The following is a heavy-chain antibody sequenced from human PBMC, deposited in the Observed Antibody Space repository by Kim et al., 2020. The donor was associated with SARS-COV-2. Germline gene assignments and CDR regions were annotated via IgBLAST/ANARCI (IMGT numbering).Heavy chain of an antibody. D-gene: IGHD1-1*01. CDR1: GGSLGSTTYY. CDR2: IYYTGIT. Sequence: SETLSLTCTVSGGSLGSTTYYWGWIRQPPGKGLAWIGSIYYTGITYDNPSLKSRVTISVDTSKNQFSLKLSSVTAADTAAYYCARQRATGDAFDIWGQGT. J-gene: IGHJ3*02. CDR3: ARQRATGDAFDI. V-gene: IGHV4-39*01.